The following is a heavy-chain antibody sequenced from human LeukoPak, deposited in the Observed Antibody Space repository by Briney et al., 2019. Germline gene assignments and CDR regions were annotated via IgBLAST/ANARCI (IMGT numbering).Heavy chain of an antibody. V-gene: IGHV1-2*02. J-gene: IGHJ4*02. CDR1: GYTFTGYY. CDR3: ARTVPNTVTTLSY. Sequence: ASVKVSCKASGYTFTGYYLHWVRQAPGQGLEWLGWINPNSGGTNYVQKFQGRVTMTRDTSISTAYMELSGLRSDDTAEYYCARTVPNTVTTLSYWGQGTLVTVSS. D-gene: IGHD4-17*01. CDR2: INPNSGGT.